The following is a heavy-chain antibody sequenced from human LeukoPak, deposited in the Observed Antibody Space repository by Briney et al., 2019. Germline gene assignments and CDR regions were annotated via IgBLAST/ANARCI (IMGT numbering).Heavy chain of an antibody. CDR2: IRYDGSNK. Sequence: PGGSLRLSCAASGFTFSDYYMSWIRQAPGKGLEGVAFIRYDGSNKYYADSVKGRFTISRDNSKNTLYLQMNSLRAEDTAVYYCASLIAARPTSPFDYWGQGTLVTVSS. V-gene: IGHV3-30*02. CDR3: ASLIAARPTSPFDY. J-gene: IGHJ4*02. CDR1: GFTFSDYY. D-gene: IGHD6-6*01.